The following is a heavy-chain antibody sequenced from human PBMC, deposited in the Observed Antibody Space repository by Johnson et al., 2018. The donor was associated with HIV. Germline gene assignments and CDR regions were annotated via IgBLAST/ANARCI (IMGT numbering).Heavy chain of an antibody. CDR3: AKGKKSLPDAFDI. V-gene: IGHV3-30*02. J-gene: IGHJ3*02. CDR2: IRYDGSNK. Sequence: QVQLVESGGGVVQPGRSLRLSCAPSGFTFSSYGMHWVRQAPGKGLEWVAFIRYDGSNKYYADSVQGRFTISRDNSKNTLYLQMNSLRAEATAVYYCAKGKKSLPDAFDIWGQGTMVTVSS. CDR1: GFTFSSYG.